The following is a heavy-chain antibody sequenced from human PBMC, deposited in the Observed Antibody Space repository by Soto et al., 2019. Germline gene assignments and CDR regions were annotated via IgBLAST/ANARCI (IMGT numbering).Heavy chain of an antibody. CDR3: ARTTLPPRITMMGYYGMDV. Sequence: GGSLRLSCAASGFTFSSYAMHWVRQAPGKGLEWVAVISYDGSNKYYADSVKGRFTISRDNSKNTLYLQMNSLRAEDTAVYYCARTTLPPRITMMGYYGMDVWGQGTTVTVS. V-gene: IGHV3-30-3*01. CDR2: ISYDGSNK. D-gene: IGHD3-22*01. CDR1: GFTFSSYA. J-gene: IGHJ6*02.